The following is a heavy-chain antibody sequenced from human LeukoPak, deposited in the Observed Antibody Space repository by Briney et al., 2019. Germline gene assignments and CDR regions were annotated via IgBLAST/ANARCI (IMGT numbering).Heavy chain of an antibody. CDR3: ARGYCSGTSCYMFDS. D-gene: IGHD2-2*02. CDR2: ISSGNTYI. J-gene: IGHJ4*02. Sequence: KPGGSLRLSCVGSGFNFIDNSMHWVRQAPGKGLEWVSSISSGNTYIHYRDPVEGRFTISRANAKNSLFLQMNNLRADDTAVYFRARGYCSGTSCYMFDSWGQGTRVTVSS. V-gene: IGHV3-21*01. CDR1: GFNFIDNS.